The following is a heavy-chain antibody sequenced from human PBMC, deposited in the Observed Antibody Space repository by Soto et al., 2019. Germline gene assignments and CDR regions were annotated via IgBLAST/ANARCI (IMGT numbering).Heavy chain of an antibody. CDR1: GFTFSSYW. V-gene: IGHV3-74*01. CDR2: IKSDGSST. Sequence: EVQLVESGGGLVQPGGSLRLSCAASGFTFSSYWMHWVRQAPGKGLVWVSRIKSDGSSTNYADSVKGRFTSSRDNAKNTLYMQLNSLRVEDTAVYYCARGNYGMDVWGQGTTVTVSS. J-gene: IGHJ6*02. CDR3: ARGNYGMDV.